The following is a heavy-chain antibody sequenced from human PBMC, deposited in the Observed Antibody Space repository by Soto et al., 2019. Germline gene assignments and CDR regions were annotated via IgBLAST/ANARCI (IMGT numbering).Heavy chain of an antibody. CDR1: GFAVSANY. CDR3: ATRMTTAPY. D-gene: IGHD4-17*01. J-gene: IGHJ4*02. Sequence: EAHLVGSGGGLVQPGGSLRLSCAASGFAVSANYLSWVRQAPGKGLEWVSLIYSGGDTDYADSVRGRFPISRDNSKNTLYLQMNSLKAEDTAVYYCATRMTTAPYWGQGALVNVSS. CDR2: IYSGGDT. V-gene: IGHV3-66*01.